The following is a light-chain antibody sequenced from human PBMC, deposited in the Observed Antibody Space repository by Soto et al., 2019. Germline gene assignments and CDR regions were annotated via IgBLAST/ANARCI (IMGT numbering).Light chain of an antibody. CDR1: QSVGIY. Sequence: EIVLTQSPATLSLSPGERATLSCRASQSVGIYLGWYQQRPCQAPRLLIYDTSMRAAGIPARFSGIWSGTDFTLTINSLEPENFAMYYCQHRSTWPRAFSQGTRLEIK. J-gene: IGKJ5*01. V-gene: IGKV3-11*01. CDR2: DTS. CDR3: QHRSTWPRA.